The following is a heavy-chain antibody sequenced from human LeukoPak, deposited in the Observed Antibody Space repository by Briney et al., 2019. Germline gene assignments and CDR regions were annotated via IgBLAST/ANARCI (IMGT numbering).Heavy chain of an antibody. CDR1: GGTFSSYA. CDR3: ASCSGGSCYYYYYMDV. D-gene: IGHD2-15*01. CDR2: IIPIFGTA. Sequence: ASVKVSCKASGGTFSSYAISWVRQAPGQGLEWMGGIIPIFGTANYAQKFQGRVTITADESTSTAYMELSSLRSEDTAVYYCASCSGGSCYYYYYMDVWGKGTTVTASS. V-gene: IGHV1-69*13. J-gene: IGHJ6*03.